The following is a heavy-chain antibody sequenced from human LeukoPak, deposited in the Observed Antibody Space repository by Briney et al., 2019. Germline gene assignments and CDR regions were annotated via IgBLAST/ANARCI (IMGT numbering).Heavy chain of an antibody. D-gene: IGHD6-19*01. V-gene: IGHV4-39*07. Sequence: SETLSLTCTVSGGSVSSGNYYWSWIRQPPGKGLEWIGEINHSGSTNYNPSLKSRVTISVDTSKNQFSLKLSSVTAADTAVYYCARALALYSSGPYYYYGMDVWGQGTTVTVSS. CDR2: INHSGST. CDR1: GGSVSSGNYY. J-gene: IGHJ6*02. CDR3: ARALALYSSGPYYYYGMDV.